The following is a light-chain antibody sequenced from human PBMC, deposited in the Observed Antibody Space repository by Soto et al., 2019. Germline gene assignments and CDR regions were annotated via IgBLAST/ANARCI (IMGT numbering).Light chain of an antibody. CDR1: SSDVGGYNY. Sequence: QSVLTQPASVSGSPGQSITISCTGTSSDVGGYNYVSWYQQHPGRAPKLMIYDVSNRPSGVSNRFSASKSGNTASLTISGLQAVDEADYHCSSFTSSTSYVLGIWSRSPS. CDR3: SSFTSSTSYV. J-gene: IGLJ1*01. V-gene: IGLV2-14*01. CDR2: DVS.